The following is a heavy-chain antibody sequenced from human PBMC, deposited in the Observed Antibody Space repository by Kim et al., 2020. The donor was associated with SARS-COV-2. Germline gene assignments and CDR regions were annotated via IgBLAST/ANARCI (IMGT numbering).Heavy chain of an antibody. J-gene: IGHJ5*02. CDR2: ISYDGSNK. Sequence: GGSLRLSCAASGFTFSSYGVHWVRQAPGKGLEWVAVISYDGSNKYYADSVKGRFTISRDNSKNPLYLQMNSLRAEDTAVYYCAKDSSSWYGASWFDPWGQGALVTVSS. CDR1: GFTFSSYG. D-gene: IGHD6-13*01. V-gene: IGHV3-30*18. CDR3: AKDSSSWYGASWFDP.